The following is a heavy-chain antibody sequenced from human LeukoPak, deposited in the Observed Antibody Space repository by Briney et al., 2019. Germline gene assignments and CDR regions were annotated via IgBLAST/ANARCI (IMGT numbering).Heavy chain of an antibody. D-gene: IGHD3-10*01. V-gene: IGHV3-48*04. CDR1: GFTFSSYS. Sequence: PGGSLRLSCAASGFTFSSYSMNWVRQAPGKGLEWVSYISSSSSTIYYADSVKGRFTISRDNAKNSLYLQMNSLRAEDTAVYYCARDRHGSGSSYYFDYWGQGTLVTVSS. J-gene: IGHJ4*02. CDR3: ARDRHGSGSSYYFDY. CDR2: ISSSSSTI.